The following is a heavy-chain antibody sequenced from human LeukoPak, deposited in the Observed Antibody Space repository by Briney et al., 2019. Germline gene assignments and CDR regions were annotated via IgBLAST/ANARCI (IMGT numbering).Heavy chain of an antibody. V-gene: IGHV3-33*01. CDR3: ARDHRPLNYYDASGGFDI. Sequence: GGSLRLSCAASGFTFSSYGMHWVRQAPGKGLEWVALIWYDGSNKYYADSVKGRFTISRDNSKNTLYLQMNSLRAEDTAVYYCARDHRPLNYYDASGGFDIWGQGTMVTVSS. CDR2: IWYDGSNK. CDR1: GFTFSSYG. J-gene: IGHJ3*02. D-gene: IGHD3-22*01.